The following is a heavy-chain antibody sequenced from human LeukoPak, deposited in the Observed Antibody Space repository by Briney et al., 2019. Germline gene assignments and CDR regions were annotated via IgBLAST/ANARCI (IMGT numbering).Heavy chain of an antibody. CDR3: AKSRSWEFYYFDY. D-gene: IGHD1-26*01. Sequence: PGGSLRLSCAASGFTFSSYAMSWVRQAPGKGLEWVSAISGSGGSTYYAGSVKGRFTISRDNSKNTLYLQMNSLRAEDTAVYYCAKSRSWEFYYFDYWGQGTLVTVSS. CDR2: ISGSGGST. J-gene: IGHJ4*02. V-gene: IGHV3-23*01. CDR1: GFTFSSYA.